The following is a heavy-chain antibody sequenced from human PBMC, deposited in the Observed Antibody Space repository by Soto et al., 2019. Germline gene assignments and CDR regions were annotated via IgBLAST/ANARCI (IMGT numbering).Heavy chain of an antibody. D-gene: IGHD6-6*01. Sequence: QLQLQESGPGLVKPSETLSLTCTVSGGSISSSSYYWGWIRQPPGKGLEWIGSIYYSGSTYYNPSLKSRVTISVDTSKNQFSLKLSSVTAADTAVYYCARHELAARGYYYYYMDVWGKGTTVTVSS. CDR2: IYYSGST. CDR3: ARHELAARGYYYYYMDV. V-gene: IGHV4-39*01. J-gene: IGHJ6*03. CDR1: GGSISSSSYY.